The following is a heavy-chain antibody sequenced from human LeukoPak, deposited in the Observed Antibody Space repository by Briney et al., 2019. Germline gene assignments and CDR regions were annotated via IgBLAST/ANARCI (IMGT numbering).Heavy chain of an antibody. J-gene: IGHJ3*02. CDR3: ARGYDYGDYVDAFDI. CDR1: GFTFSSYW. V-gene: IGHV3-7*01. CDR2: IKQDGSEK. D-gene: IGHD4-17*01. Sequence: GGSLRLSCAASGFTFSSYWMSWVRQAPGKGLEWVANIKQDGSEKYYVDSVKGRFTISRDNAKNSLYLQMNSLRAEDTAVYYCARGYDYGDYVDAFDIWGQGTMVTVSS.